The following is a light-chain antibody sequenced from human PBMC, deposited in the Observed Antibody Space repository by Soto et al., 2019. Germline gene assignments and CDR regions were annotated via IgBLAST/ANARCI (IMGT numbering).Light chain of an antibody. J-gene: IGLJ1*01. CDR1: SSDVGSYNL. V-gene: IGLV2-23*02. CDR2: EVS. CDR3: CSYAGSSTVLYV. Sequence: QSVLTQPASVSGSPGQSITISCTGTSSDVGSYNLVSWYQQHPGKAPKLMIYEVSKRPSGVSNRFSGSKSGNTASLTISVLQAEDEADYYCCSYAGSSTVLYVFGTGTKLTVL.